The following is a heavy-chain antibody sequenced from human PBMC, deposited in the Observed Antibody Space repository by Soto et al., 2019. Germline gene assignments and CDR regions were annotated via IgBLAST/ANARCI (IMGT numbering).Heavy chain of an antibody. CDR2: IIPILGIA. D-gene: IGHD2-21*02. Sequence: QVQLVQSGAEVKKPGSSVKVSCKASGGTFSSYTISWVRQAPGQGLEWMGRIIPILGIANYAQKFQGRVTITADKSTSKADMELSSLRSEDTAVYYCARRGTRDYGGNSITVGDFDIWGQGTMVTVSS. CDR3: ARRGTRDYGGNSITVGDFDI. CDR1: GGTFSSYT. V-gene: IGHV1-69*02. J-gene: IGHJ3*02.